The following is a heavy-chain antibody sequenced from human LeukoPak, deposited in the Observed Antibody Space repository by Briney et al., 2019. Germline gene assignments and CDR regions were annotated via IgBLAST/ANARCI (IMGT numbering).Heavy chain of an antibody. CDR2: IYTSGST. CDR3: ARPDDYDILTGYFW. V-gene: IGHV4-61*02. Sequence: SETLSLTCTVSGGSISSGSYYWSWIRQPAGKGLEWIGRIYTSGSTYYNPSLKSRVTISVDTSKNQFSLKLSSVTAADTAVYYCARPDDYDILTGYFWWGQGTLVTVSS. D-gene: IGHD3-9*01. CDR1: GGSISSGSYY. J-gene: IGHJ4*02.